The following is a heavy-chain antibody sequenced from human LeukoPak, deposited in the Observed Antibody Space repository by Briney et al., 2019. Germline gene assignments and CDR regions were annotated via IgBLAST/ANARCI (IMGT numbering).Heavy chain of an antibody. Sequence: GGSLRLSCAASGFTFSGDGMHWVRQAPGKGLDGVAVIWDGGSNKYYADSVKGRFTISRDNSKNTLYLQMNSLRAKDTAVYYCARDVVPAAMGLDPWGQGTLVTVSS. V-gene: IGHV3-33*01. J-gene: IGHJ5*02. CDR2: IWDGGSNK. CDR3: ARDVVPAAMGLDP. D-gene: IGHD2-2*01. CDR1: GFTFSGDG.